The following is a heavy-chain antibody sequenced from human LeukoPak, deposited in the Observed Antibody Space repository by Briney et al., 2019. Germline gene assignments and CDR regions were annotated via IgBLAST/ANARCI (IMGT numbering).Heavy chain of an antibody. V-gene: IGHV1-8*01. CDR3: ARFKRFHYYYYMDV. J-gene: IGHJ6*03. Sequence: ASVKVSCKASGYTFTSYDINWVRQATGQGLEWMGWMNTNSGNTGYAQKFQGRVTMTRSTSISTAYMELSSLRSEDTAVYYCARFKRFHYYYYMDVWGKGTTVTVSS. CDR1: GYTFTSYD. CDR2: MNTNSGNT.